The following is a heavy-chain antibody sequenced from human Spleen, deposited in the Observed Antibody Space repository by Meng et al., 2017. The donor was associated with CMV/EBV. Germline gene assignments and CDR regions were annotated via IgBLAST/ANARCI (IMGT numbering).Heavy chain of an antibody. J-gene: IGHJ5*02. CDR1: QFPFSGHS. Sequence: GESLKISCTAFQFPFSGHSMNWDRQAPGKGLEWVSSISGGSTYIYYADSVKGRFTISRDNAKNSLYLQMNSLKVEDTAVYYCASVDLKTSLFDPWGQGTLVTVSS. CDR2: ISGGSTYI. CDR3: ASVDLKTSLFDP. V-gene: IGHV3-21*01. D-gene: IGHD2-15*01.